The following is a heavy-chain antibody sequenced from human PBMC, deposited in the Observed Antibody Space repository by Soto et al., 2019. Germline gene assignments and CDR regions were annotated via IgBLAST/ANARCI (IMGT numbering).Heavy chain of an antibody. CDR3: ARGKDSALINVYYY. J-gene: IGHJ4*02. D-gene: IGHD5-18*01. CDR2: IYPDDSDT. V-gene: IGHV5-51*01. Sequence: GESLKISCKGSGYSFSNYWIGWVRQMPGKGLEWMGIIYPDDSDTRYSPSFQGQVTISADKSISTAYVQWSSLKASDTAMYYCARGKDSALINVYYYWGQGTPVTVSS. CDR1: GYSFSNYW.